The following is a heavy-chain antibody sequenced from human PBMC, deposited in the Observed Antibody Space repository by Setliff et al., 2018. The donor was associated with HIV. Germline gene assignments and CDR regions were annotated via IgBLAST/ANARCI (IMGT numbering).Heavy chain of an antibody. CDR1: GFTFSTYA. V-gene: IGHV3-30-3*01. CDR3: ARDRAVVTPRTSQIYYYSGLDV. CDR2: ISYDRDNK. Sequence: GGSLRLSCAASGFTFSTYAMHWVRQAPGKGLEWLAVISYDRDNKYYANSVRGRFTISRDNSKNTVYLQINSLSEDTAVYYCARDRAVVTPRTSQIYYYSGLDVWGQGTTVTVSS. D-gene: IGHD2-15*01. J-gene: IGHJ6*02.